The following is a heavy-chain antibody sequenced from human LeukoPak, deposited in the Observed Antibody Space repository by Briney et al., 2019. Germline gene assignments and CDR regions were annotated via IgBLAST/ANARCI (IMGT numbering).Heavy chain of an antibody. D-gene: IGHD5-24*01. J-gene: IGHJ4*02. V-gene: IGHV3-49*03. Sequence: GRSLRLSCTASGFTFGDYAMSWFRQAPGKGLEWVGFIRSKAYGGTTEYAASMKGRFTISRDDSKSIAYLQMNSLRAEDTAVYYCAKGRQLGWLQLQGDFDYWGQGTLVTVSS. CDR2: IRSKAYGGTT. CDR3: AKGRQLGWLQLQGDFDY. CDR1: GFTFGDYA.